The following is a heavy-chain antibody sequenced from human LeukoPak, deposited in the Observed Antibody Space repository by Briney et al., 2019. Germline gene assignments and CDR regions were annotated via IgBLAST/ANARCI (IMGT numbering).Heavy chain of an antibody. D-gene: IGHD2-2*01. Sequence: GGSLRLSCAASGFTFSSYGMHWVRQAPGKGLEWVAFIRYDGGNKYYADSVKGRFTISRDNSKNTLYLQMNSLRAEDTAVYYCAKATRRFSYYYYYMDVWGKGTTVTVSS. CDR1: GFTFSSYG. CDR3: AKATRRFSYYYYYMDV. J-gene: IGHJ6*03. V-gene: IGHV3-30*02. CDR2: IRYDGGNK.